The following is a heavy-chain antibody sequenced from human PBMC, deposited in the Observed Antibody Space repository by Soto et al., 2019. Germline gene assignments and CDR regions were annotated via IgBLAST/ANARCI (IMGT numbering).Heavy chain of an antibody. Sequence: GESLKISCKGSGYSFAGYWITWVRQKPGKGLEWMGRIDPSDSQTYYSPSFRGHVTISITKSITTVFLQWSSLRASDTAMYYCARQIYDSDTGPNFQYYFDSWCQGTSVSVFS. CDR1: GYSFAGYW. CDR2: IDPSDSQT. V-gene: IGHV5-10-1*01. D-gene: IGHD3-22*01. CDR3: ARQIYDSDTGPNFQYYFDS. J-gene: IGHJ4*02.